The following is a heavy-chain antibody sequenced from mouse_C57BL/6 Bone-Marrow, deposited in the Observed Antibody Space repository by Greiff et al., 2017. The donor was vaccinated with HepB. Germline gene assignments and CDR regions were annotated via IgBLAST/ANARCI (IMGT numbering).Heavy chain of an antibody. CDR2: IDPENGDT. CDR1: GFNIKDDY. CDR3: TTGLLYYAMDY. V-gene: IGHV14-4*01. D-gene: IGHD1-1*01. J-gene: IGHJ4*01. Sequence: VQLQQSGAELVRPGVSVKLSCTASGFNIKDDYMHWVKQRPEQGLEWIGWIDPENGDTEYASKFQGKATITAATSSNTAYLQLSSLTSEDTAVYYCTTGLLYYAMDYWGQGTSVTVSS.